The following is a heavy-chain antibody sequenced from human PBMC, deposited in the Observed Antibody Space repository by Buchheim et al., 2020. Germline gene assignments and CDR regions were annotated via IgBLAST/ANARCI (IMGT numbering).Heavy chain of an antibody. CDR3: ARGYSYGYSYFDP. Sequence: QLQLQESGPGLVKPSETLSLTCNVSGDSISRDNYYWGWIRQPPGKGLEWIGSMYYSGNTFYNPSLKSRVTIPVDTSKNQIYLKVKSVTAADTAVYYCARGYSYGYSYFDPWGQGTL. D-gene: IGHD5-18*01. CDR2: MYYSGNT. V-gene: IGHV4-39*07. CDR1: GDSISRDNYY. J-gene: IGHJ5*02.